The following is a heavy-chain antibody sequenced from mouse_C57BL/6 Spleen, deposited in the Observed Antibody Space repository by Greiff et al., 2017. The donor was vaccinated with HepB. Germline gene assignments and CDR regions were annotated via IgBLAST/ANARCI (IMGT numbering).Heavy chain of an antibody. CDR2: INPSSGYT. Sequence: QVQLQQSGAELARPGASVKMSCKASGYTFTSYTMHWVKQRPGQGLEWIGYINPSSGYTKYNQKFKDKATLTADKSSSTAYMQLSSLTSEDSAVYYCARSHYDYDAVFAYWGQGTLVTVSA. CDR1: GYTFTSYT. CDR3: ARSHYDYDAVFAY. D-gene: IGHD2-4*01. J-gene: IGHJ3*01. V-gene: IGHV1-4*01.